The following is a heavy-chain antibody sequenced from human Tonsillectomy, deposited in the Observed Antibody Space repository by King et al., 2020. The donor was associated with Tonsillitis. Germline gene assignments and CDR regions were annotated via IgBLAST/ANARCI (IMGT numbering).Heavy chain of an antibody. D-gene: IGHD1-1*01. CDR1: GFIFNNQG. V-gene: IGHV3-21*01. CDR2: ISTGSVSI. CDR3: TTVVSFNWAPGDV. J-gene: IGHJ6*02. Sequence: VQLVESGGGLVKPGGSLRLSCAASGFIFNNQGMNWVRQAPGEGLEWVSSISTGSVSIYYADSVKGRFTISKDNAKNLFYLQMDSLRAEATALYYCTTVVSFNWAPGDVWGQGTTVTVSS.